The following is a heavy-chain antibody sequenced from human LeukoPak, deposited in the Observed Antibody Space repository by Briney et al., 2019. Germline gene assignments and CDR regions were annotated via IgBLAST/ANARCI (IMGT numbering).Heavy chain of an antibody. Sequence: PGGSLRLSCAASGFIVSSYSMHWVRQAPGKGLEFVSAIIANGRNTYYASSVKGRFTISRDNSKNTLYLQMNSLRAEDTAVYYCARGDCSGGSCYLSLTTIDYWGQGTLVTVSS. CDR3: ARGDCSGGSCYLSLTTIDY. CDR1: GFIVSSYS. V-gene: IGHV3-64*01. D-gene: IGHD2-15*01. J-gene: IGHJ4*02. CDR2: IIANGRNT.